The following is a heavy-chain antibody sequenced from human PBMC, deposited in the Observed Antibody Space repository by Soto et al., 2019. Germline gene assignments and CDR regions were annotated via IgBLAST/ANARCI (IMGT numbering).Heavy chain of an antibody. CDR3: AKGPCQPPHCFDP. V-gene: IGHV3-23*01. Sequence: EVQVLESGGGLVQPGGSLRLSCAASGFTFSNYAMSWVRQAPGKGLEWVSAIGGGGVPTYHADSVKGRFPISRDNSKNTLYLQMNSLRAEDTAVYYCAKGPCQPPHCFDPWGLGTLVTVSS. CDR1: GFTFSNYA. CDR2: IGGGGVPT. J-gene: IGHJ5*02.